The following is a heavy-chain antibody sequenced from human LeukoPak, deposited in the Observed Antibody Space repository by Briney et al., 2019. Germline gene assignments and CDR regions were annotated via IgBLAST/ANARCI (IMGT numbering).Heavy chain of an antibody. D-gene: IGHD1-26*01. Sequence: SGTLSLTCTVSGGSISSYYWSWIRQPPGKGLEWIGYIYYSGSANYNPSLKSRVTISVDTSKNQFSLKLSSVTAADTAVYYCARARWELLLTDAFDIWGQGTMVTVSS. CDR2: IYYSGSA. CDR1: GGSISSYY. J-gene: IGHJ3*02. V-gene: IGHV4-59*01. CDR3: ARARWELLLTDAFDI.